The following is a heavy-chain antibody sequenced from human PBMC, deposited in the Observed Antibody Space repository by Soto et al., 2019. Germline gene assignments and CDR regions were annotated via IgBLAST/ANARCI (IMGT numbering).Heavy chain of an antibody. D-gene: IGHD3-22*01. Sequence: ASVKVSCKASGYTFTSYYMHWVRQAPGQGLEWMGLISPTGVTATYAQRFQGRVTITADESTSTAYMELSSLRSEDTAVYYCAREMVDSSGYYFDYWGQGTLVTVPS. V-gene: IGHV1-46*01. CDR1: GYTFTSYY. CDR3: AREMVDSSGYYFDY. CDR2: ISPTGVTA. J-gene: IGHJ4*02.